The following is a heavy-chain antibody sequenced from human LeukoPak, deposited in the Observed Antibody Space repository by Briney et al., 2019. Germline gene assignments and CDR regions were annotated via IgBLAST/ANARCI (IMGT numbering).Heavy chain of an antibody. CDR1: GGSISSGGYS. CDR2: IYHSGST. J-gene: IGHJ4*02. CDR3: ARFSYGSGSYYEYFDY. D-gene: IGHD3-10*01. Sequence: PSETLSLICAVSGGSISSGGYSWSWIRQPPGKGLEWIGYIYHSGSTYYNPSLKSRVTISVDRSKNQFSLKLSSVTAADTAVYYCARFSYGSGSYYEYFDYWGQGTLVTVSS. V-gene: IGHV4-30-2*01.